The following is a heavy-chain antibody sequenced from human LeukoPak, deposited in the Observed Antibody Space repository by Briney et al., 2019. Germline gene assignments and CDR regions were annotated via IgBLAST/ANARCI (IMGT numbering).Heavy chain of an antibody. V-gene: IGHV3-21*01. CDR2: ISSSSSTM. Sequence: GGSLRLSCAASGFTFSDSTMNWVRQAPGKGLEWVSSISSSSSTMHYADSVKGRLTISRDNAKNSLYLQINSLRAEDTAVYYCVRGDSGDYWGQGTLVTVSS. J-gene: IGHJ4*02. D-gene: IGHD1-26*01. CDR1: GFTFSDST. CDR3: VRGDSGDY.